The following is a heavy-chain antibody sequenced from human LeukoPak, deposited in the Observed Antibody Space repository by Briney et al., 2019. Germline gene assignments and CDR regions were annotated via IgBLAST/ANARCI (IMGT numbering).Heavy chain of an antibody. CDR3: AKGSGYDSSGYHDC. J-gene: IGHJ4*02. D-gene: IGHD3-22*01. V-gene: IGHV3-9*01. CDR1: GFTFDDYA. Sequence: GGSLRLSCAASGFTFDDYAMHWVRQAPGKGLEWVSGISWNSGSIGYADSVKGRFTISRDNAKNSLYLQMNSLRAEDTALYYCAKGSGYDSSGYHDCWGQGTLVTVSS. CDR2: ISWNSGSI.